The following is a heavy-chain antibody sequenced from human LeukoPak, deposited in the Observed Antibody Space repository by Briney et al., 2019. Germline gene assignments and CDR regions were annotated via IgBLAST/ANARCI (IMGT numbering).Heavy chain of an antibody. J-gene: IGHJ6*02. CDR2: IGTAGDT. CDR3: ARWAAAGTRYYYYGMDV. Sequence: PGGSLRLSCAASGFTFSSYDMHWVRQATGKGLEWVSAIGTAGDTYYPGSVKGRFTISRENAKNSLYLQMNSLRAGDTAVYYCARWAAAGTRYYYYGMDVWGQGTTVTVSS. CDR1: GFTFSSYD. V-gene: IGHV3-13*01. D-gene: IGHD6-13*01.